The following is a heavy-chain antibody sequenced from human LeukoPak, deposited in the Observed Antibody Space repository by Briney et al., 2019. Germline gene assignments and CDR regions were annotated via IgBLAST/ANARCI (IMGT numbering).Heavy chain of an antibody. J-gene: IGHJ3*02. CDR1: GFTFSSYA. CDR2: ISSNGGST. V-gene: IGHV3-64*01. CDR3: ARSRSGYSSSWYLWVDAFDI. D-gene: IGHD6-13*01. Sequence: GGSLRLSCAASGFTFSSYAMHWVRQAPGKGLEYVSAISSNGGSTYYANSAKGRFTISRDSSKNTLYLQMGSLRAEDMAVYYCARSRSGYSSSWYLWVDAFDIWGQGTMVTVSS.